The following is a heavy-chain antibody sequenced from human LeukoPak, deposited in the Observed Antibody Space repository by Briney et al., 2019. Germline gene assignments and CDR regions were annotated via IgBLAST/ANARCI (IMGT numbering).Heavy chain of an antibody. CDR2: IYTSGST. Sequence: SQTLSLTCTVSGNSISSGDNYWSWIRQPAGKGLEWIGRIYTSGSTNYNPSLKSRVTISGDTSKNQFSLRLSSVTAADTAVYYCASSYFYFYYYMGVWGKGTTVTISS. V-gene: IGHV4-61*02. CDR1: GNSISSGDNY. J-gene: IGHJ6*03. CDR3: ASSYFYFYYYMGV.